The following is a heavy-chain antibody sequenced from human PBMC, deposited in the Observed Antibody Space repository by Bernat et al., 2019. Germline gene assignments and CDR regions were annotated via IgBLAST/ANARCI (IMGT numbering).Heavy chain of an antibody. J-gene: IGHJ4*02. CDR2: IKSKTDGGTT. D-gene: IGHD3-16*01. Sequence: EVQLVESGGGLVKPGGSLTLSCAASGFTFNTAWMSWVRQAPGKGLEWVGRIKSKTDGGTTDYAAPVKGRFTISRDESKNTLYLQMNSLGTEDTAVYYCTTSEGGVLFYWGQGTLVTVSS. CDR3: TTSEGGVLFY. V-gene: IGHV3-15*01. CDR1: GFTFNTAW.